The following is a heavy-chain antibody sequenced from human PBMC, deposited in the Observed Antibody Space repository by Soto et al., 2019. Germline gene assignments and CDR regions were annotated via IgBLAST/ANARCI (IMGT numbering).Heavy chain of an antibody. CDR2: IFYSATP. Sequence: PSETLSLTCTVSGGTLSSGPYYWTWIRQHPGKGLEWIGYIFYSATPTYNPSLKIRVTILVDASKSQFYLKLRSVTAADTAVYYCARGMAEEQIFYYFDYWGQGALVTVSS. CDR1: GGTLSSGPYY. D-gene: IGHD3-9*01. J-gene: IGHJ4*02. V-gene: IGHV4-61*01. CDR3: ARGMAEEQIFYYFDY.